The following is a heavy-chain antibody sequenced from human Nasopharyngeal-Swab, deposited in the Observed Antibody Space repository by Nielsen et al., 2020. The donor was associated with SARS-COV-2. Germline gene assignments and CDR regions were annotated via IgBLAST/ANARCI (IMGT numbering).Heavy chain of an antibody. D-gene: IGHD3-22*01. J-gene: IGHJ4*02. V-gene: IGHV4-39*01. CDR3: ATHYYDSSGYFQGDY. CDR1: GASISSSSYY. CDR2: IYYSGST. Sequence: SETLSLTCTVSGASISSSSYYWGWIRQPPGEGLEWIGSIYYSGSTYYNPSLKSRVTISVDTSKNQFSLKLSSVTAADTAVYYCATHYYDSSGYFQGDYWGQGTLVTVPS.